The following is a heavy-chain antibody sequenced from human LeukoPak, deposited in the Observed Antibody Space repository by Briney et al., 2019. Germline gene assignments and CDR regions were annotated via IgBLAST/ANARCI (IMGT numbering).Heavy chain of an antibody. J-gene: IGHJ5*02. CDR2: IYYSGST. Sequence: SETLSLTCTVSGGSISSSSYYWGWIRQPPGKGLEWIGSIYYSGSTYYNPSLKSRVTISVDTSKNQFSLKLSSVTAADTAVYYCARARFGRYYGSGSYLFDPWGQGTLVTVSS. V-gene: IGHV4-39*01. CDR3: ARARFGRYYGSGSYLFDP. CDR1: GGSISSSSYY. D-gene: IGHD3-10*01.